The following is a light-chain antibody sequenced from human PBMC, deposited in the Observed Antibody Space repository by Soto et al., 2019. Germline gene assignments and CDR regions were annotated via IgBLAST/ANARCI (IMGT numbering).Light chain of an antibody. V-gene: IGKV3-20*01. CDR3: QQYGSSPWT. J-gene: IGKJ1*01. CDR2: GAS. Sequence: EIVLTQSPGTLSLSPGERATLSCRASQSVSSSYLAWYQQKPGQAPRLLIYGASSRVTVIPARFSGSGSGTDFTLTITRLEPEDFAVYYCQQYGSSPWTFGQGTKVDIK. CDR1: QSVSSSY.